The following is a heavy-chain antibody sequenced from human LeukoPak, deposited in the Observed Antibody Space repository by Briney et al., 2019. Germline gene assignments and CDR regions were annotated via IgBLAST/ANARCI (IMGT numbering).Heavy chain of an antibody. Sequence: PSETLSLTCTVSGCSISSYYWSWIRQPAGKGLEWIGRIYTSGSTNYNPSLKSRVTMSVDTSKNQSSLKLSSVTAADTAVYYCARNDYGAYGGPAEYFQHWGQGTLVTVSS. CDR3: ARNDYGAYGGPAEYFQH. CDR2: IYTSGST. D-gene: IGHD4-17*01. J-gene: IGHJ1*01. CDR1: GCSISSYY. V-gene: IGHV4-4*07.